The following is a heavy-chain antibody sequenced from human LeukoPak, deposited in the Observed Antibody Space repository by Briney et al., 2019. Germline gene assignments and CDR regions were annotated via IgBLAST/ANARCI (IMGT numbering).Heavy chain of an antibody. Sequence: GESRKIACKVPGYSFRDFGIVWVRQLPGQGLEWMGIVYPVDSDARYSPSFQGQVTISADKSISTAYLHWSSLKASDTAMYYCASYDYYDSSGHAIDIWGQGTMVTVSS. V-gene: IGHV5-51*01. J-gene: IGHJ3*02. CDR2: VYPVDSDA. CDR1: GYSFRDFG. CDR3: ASYDYYDSSGHAIDI. D-gene: IGHD3-22*01.